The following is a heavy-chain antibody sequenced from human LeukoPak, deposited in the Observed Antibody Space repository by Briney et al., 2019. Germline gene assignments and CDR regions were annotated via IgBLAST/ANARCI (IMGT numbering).Heavy chain of an antibody. V-gene: IGHV3-53*01. CDR3: AKVPYSSGVQRWFDP. CDR1: GFTFKNFV. Sequence: GSLRLSCAASGFTFKNFVMTWVRQAPGQGLEWVSVIYSGGSTYYADSVKGRFIISRDNSKNTLYLQMSSLRAEDTAVYFCAKVPYSSGVQRWFDPWGQGTLVIVSS. D-gene: IGHD3-22*01. J-gene: IGHJ5*02. CDR2: IYSGGST.